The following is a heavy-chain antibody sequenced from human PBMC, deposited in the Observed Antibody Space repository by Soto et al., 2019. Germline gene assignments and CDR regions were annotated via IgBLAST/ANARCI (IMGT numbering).Heavy chain of an antibody. Sequence: ETLSLTCTVSGGSISSYYWNWIRQSPGKGLEWIGYIYYSGSTNYNPSLKSRVTISVDTSKNQFSLKLSSVTAADTAVYYCARHVRFCSGGSCYSSFDYWGQGTLVTVSS. V-gene: IGHV4-59*08. D-gene: IGHD2-15*01. CDR1: GGSISSYY. CDR2: IYYSGST. CDR3: ARHVRFCSGGSCYSSFDY. J-gene: IGHJ4*02.